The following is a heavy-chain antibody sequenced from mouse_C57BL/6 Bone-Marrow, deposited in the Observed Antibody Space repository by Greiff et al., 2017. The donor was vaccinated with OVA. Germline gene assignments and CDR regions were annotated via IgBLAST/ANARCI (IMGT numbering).Heavy chain of an antibody. Sequence: QVQLQQSGAELVKPGASVKLSCKASGYTFTSYWMHWVKQRPGQGLEWIGMIHPNSGSTNYNEKFKSKATLTVDKSSSTAYMQLSSLTSEDSAVYYCARGSNYVAWFAYWGQGTLVTASA. CDR1: GYTFTSYW. CDR3: ARGSNYVAWFAY. CDR2: IHPNSGST. V-gene: IGHV1-64*01. D-gene: IGHD2-5*01. J-gene: IGHJ3*01.